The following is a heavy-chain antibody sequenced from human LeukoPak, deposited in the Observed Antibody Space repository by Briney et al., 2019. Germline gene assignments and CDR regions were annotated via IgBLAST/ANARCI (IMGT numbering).Heavy chain of an antibody. Sequence: GGSLRLSCAASGFTFSSYEMNWVRQAPGKGLEWVSYISSSGSTIYYADSVKGRFTISRDNAKNSLYLQMNSLRAEDTAVYYCARSTPVDGSADYWGQGTLVTVSS. D-gene: IGHD5-24*01. CDR3: ARSTPVDGSADY. CDR1: GFTFSSYE. CDR2: ISSSGSTI. J-gene: IGHJ4*02. V-gene: IGHV3-48*03.